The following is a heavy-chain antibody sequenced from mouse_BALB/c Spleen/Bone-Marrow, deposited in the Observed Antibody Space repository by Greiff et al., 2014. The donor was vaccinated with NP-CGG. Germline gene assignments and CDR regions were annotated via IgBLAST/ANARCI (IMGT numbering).Heavy chain of an antibody. CDR1: GYTFTSYW. CDR2: IYPGSGST. V-gene: IGHV1S22*01. Sequence: GSELVRPGASVKLSCKASGYTFTSYWMHWVKQRPGQGLEWIGNIYPGSGSTNYDEKFKSKATLTVDTSSSTAYMQFSSLTSEDSAVYYCTRDYDWVPDYWGQGTTLTVSS. D-gene: IGHD1-1*01. CDR3: TRDYDWVPDY. J-gene: IGHJ2*01.